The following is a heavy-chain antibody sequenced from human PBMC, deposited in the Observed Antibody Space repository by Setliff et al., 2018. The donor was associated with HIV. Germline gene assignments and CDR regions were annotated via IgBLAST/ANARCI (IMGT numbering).Heavy chain of an antibody. J-gene: IGHJ4*02. D-gene: IGHD2-21*02. CDR2: IILLFGGT. Sequence: ASVKVSCKASGGTFSSYAISWVRQAPGQGLEWMGGIILLFGGTNYAQKFQGRVTMTRDTSMNTAYMELSRLRSDDTAVYYCALLNHIVVVTALLPGDYWGQGTPVTVSS. CDR1: GGTFSSYA. V-gene: IGHV1-2*02. CDR3: ALLNHIVVVTALLPGDY.